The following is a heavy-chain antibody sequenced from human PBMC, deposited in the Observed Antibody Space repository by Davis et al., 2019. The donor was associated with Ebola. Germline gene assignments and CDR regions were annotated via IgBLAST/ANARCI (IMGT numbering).Heavy chain of an antibody. V-gene: IGHV3-21*01. D-gene: IGHD6-19*01. CDR1: GFTFSSYD. Sequence: VILGGSLRPSCAASGFTFSSYDMHWVRQAPGMGLEWVSSITSSSSSIYYADSVKGRLTVSRDNAKNSLYLQMSSLRAEDTAVYYCVRRAQWLWFDSWGQGTLVTVSS. CDR3: VRRAQWLWFDS. J-gene: IGHJ5*01. CDR2: ITSSSSSI.